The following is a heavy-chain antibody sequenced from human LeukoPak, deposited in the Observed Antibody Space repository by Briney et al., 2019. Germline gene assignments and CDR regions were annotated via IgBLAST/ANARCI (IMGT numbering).Heavy chain of an antibody. V-gene: IGHV4-61*02. CDR1: GGSISSGSYY. J-gene: IGHJ6*03. Sequence: PSQTLSLTCTVSGGSISSGSYYWSWIRQPAGTGLEWIGRIYTSGSTNCNPSLKSRVTISVDTSKNQFSLKLSSVTAADTAVYYCAREEGYSSSSDMDVWGKGTTVTVSS. CDR2: IYTSGST. CDR3: AREEGYSSSSDMDV. D-gene: IGHD6-6*01.